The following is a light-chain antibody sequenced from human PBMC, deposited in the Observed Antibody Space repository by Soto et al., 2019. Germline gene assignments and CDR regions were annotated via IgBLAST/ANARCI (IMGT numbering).Light chain of an antibody. Sequence: EIVLTQSPGTLSLSPGERATLSCRASQSISSSYLAWYQQKPGQAPRLLVYGASSRATGIPDRFSGSGSGTDFTLTISRLEPEDFATYYRQQYNSYADTFGRGTKV. V-gene: IGKV3-20*01. CDR3: QQYNSYADT. CDR1: QSISSSY. CDR2: GAS. J-gene: IGKJ4*01.